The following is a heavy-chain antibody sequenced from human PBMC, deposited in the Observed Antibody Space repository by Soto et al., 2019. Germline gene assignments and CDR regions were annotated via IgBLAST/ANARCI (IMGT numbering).Heavy chain of an antibody. CDR1: GFTFSSYA. Sequence: GGSLRLSCAASGFTFSSYAMSWVRQAPGKGLEWVSAISGSGGSTYYADSVKGRFTISRDNSKNTLYLQMNSLRAEDTAVYYCAKGGYGPTNYYYYMDVWGKGTTVTVSS. D-gene: IGHD5-18*01. CDR2: ISGSGGST. V-gene: IGHV3-23*01. CDR3: AKGGYGPTNYYYYMDV. J-gene: IGHJ6*03.